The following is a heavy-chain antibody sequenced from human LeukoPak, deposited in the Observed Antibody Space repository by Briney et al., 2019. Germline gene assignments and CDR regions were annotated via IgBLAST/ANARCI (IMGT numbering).Heavy chain of an antibody. CDR3: ASESPSSSSRTLDY. Sequence: GGSLRLSCAASGFTFSSCSMNWVRQAPGKGLEWVSSISSSSSYIYYADSVKGRFTISRDNAKNSLYLQMNTLRAEDTAVYCCASESPSSSSRTLDYWGQGTLVTVSS. D-gene: IGHD2-2*01. J-gene: IGHJ4*02. CDR1: GFTFSSCS. V-gene: IGHV3-21*01. CDR2: ISSSSSYI.